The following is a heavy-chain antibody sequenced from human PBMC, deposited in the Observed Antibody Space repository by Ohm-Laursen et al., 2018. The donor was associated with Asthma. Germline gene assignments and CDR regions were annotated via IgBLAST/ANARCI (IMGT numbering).Heavy chain of an antibody. CDR1: GFTFSDYY. Sequence: SLRLSCTASGFTFSDYYMSWIRQAPGKGLEWVSSISSSSSYIYYADSVRGRFTISRDNAKNSLYLQMNSLRAEDTAVYYCARDFSSHSSGWNYYFDYWGQGTLVTVSS. J-gene: IGHJ4*02. V-gene: IGHV3-11*06. CDR2: ISSSSSYI. D-gene: IGHD6-19*01. CDR3: ARDFSSHSSGWNYYFDY.